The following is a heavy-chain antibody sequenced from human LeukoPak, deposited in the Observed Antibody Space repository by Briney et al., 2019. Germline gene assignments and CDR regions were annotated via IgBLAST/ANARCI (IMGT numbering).Heavy chain of an antibody. CDR2: IKQDGSEK. Sequence: GGSLRLSCAASGFTFSSYSMSWVRQAPGKGLEWVANIKQDGSEKNYVGSVKGRFTIARDNAKNSLYLQMNSLRAEDTAVYYCARGGYSYGPPLYYSDYWGQGTLVTVSS. CDR3: ARGGYSYGPPLYYSDY. D-gene: IGHD5-18*01. V-gene: IGHV3-7*04. J-gene: IGHJ4*02. CDR1: GFTFSSYS.